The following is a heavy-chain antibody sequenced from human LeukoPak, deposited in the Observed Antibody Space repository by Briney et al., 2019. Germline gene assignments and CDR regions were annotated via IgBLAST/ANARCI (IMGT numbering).Heavy chain of an antibody. J-gene: IGHJ4*02. CDR3: AKDQTVTAIPPLDY. CDR2: ISGSGGST. CDR1: GFTFSSDA. D-gene: IGHD4-17*01. Sequence: GGSLRLSCAASGFTFSSDAMSWVRQAPGKGVEWVSAISGSGGSTYYADSVKGRVTISRDNSKNTLYLQMNSLRAEDTAVYYCAKDQTVTAIPPLDYWGQGTLVTVSS. V-gene: IGHV3-23*01.